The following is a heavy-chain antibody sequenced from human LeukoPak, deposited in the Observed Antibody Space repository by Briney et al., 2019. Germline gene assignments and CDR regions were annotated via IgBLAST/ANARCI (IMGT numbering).Heavy chain of an antibody. Sequence: QPGGSLRLSCAASGFTVSNNYMSWVRQAPGKGLEWVSVLYSGGSTYYADSVKGRFTISRDNSKNTLYLQMNSLRAEDTAVYYCANGVLPAAILGTFQHWGQGTLVTVSS. CDR2: LYSGGST. V-gene: IGHV3-66*01. CDR3: ANGVLPAAILGTFQH. J-gene: IGHJ1*01. D-gene: IGHD2-2*01. CDR1: GFTVSNNY.